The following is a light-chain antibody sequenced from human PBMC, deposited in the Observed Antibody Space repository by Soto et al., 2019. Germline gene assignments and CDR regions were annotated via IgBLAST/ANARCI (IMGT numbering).Light chain of an antibody. V-gene: IGKV1-5*03. Sequence: DIQMTQSPSTLSASVGDRVTITCRASQSISSWLAWYQQKPGKAPKGLIYKASTLESGAPSRFSGSGSGTDFTLTISRLEPEDFAVYYCQQYGSSGTFGQGTKVDI. CDR3: QQYGSSGT. CDR1: QSISSW. J-gene: IGKJ1*01. CDR2: KAS.